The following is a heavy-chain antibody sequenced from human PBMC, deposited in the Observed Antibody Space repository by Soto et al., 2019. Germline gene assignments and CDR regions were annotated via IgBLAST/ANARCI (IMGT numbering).Heavy chain of an antibody. D-gene: IGHD3-3*01. CDR1: GFTFSSFG. J-gene: IGHJ6*02. Sequence: PGGSLRLSCAASGFTFSSFGMHWVRQAPGKGLEWVSLIWYDGSKKSYGDSVKGRFTISRDNSRNTVYLQMNSLRADDTAVYYCARDASYYSLWSGYYPSRDGMDVWGQGTTVTVSS. CDR2: IWYDGSKK. V-gene: IGHV3-33*01. CDR3: ARDASYYSLWSGYYPSRDGMDV.